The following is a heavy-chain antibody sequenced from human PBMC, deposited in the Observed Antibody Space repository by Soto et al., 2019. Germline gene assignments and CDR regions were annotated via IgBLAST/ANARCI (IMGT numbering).Heavy chain of an antibody. Sequence: GGSLRLSCAASGFTFRSYGMHWVRQAPGKGLDWVAVISFDGSNKYYADSVKGRFTISRDNSKKMLYLQMNSLRAEDTAVYYCAKDLRSGRDYGDYDGKGHRGQGTLVTVSS. CDR2: ISFDGSNK. CDR1: GFTFRSYG. J-gene: IGHJ4*02. CDR3: AKDLRSGRDYGDYDGKGH. V-gene: IGHV3-30*18. D-gene: IGHD4-17*01.